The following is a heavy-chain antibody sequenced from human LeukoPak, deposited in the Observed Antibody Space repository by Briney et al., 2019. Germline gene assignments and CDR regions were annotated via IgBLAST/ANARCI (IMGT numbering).Heavy chain of an antibody. Sequence: PGGSLRLSCAASGFTFSSFGMHWVRQAPGKGLEWVAVIWYDGSNKYYADSVKGRFTISRDNSKNTLYLQMNSLRAEDTAVYYCVRETGYFDLWGRGTLVTVSS. CDR1: GFTFSSFG. CDR3: VRETGYFDL. J-gene: IGHJ2*01. V-gene: IGHV3-33*01. D-gene: IGHD1-14*01. CDR2: IWYDGSNK.